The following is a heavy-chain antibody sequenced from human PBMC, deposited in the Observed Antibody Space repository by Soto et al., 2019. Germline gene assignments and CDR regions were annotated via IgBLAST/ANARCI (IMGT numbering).Heavy chain of an antibody. CDR1: GFTFSGSS. D-gene: IGHD5-12*01. V-gene: IGHV3-73*01. J-gene: IGHJ4*02. CDR3: AASGYDKFVDY. Sequence: GGSLRLSCAASGFTFSGSSMHWVRQASGKGLELVARIRSKANSYATTYGASVRGRFTISRDDSKNTAYLQMNSLKTDDTAVYYCAASGYDKFVDYWGEGSLVTVSS. CDR2: IRSKANSYAT.